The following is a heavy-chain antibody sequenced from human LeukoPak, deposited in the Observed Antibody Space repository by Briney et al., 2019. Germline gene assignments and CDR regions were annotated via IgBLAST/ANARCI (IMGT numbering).Heavy chain of an antibody. J-gene: IGHJ4*02. CDR2: ITTSSSST. D-gene: IGHD4-23*01. CDR3: ARERWWRGDY. CDR1: GFTFSSYA. Sequence: PGGSLRLSCAASGFTFSSYAMSWVRQAPGKGLEWVSSITTSSSSTYYADSVKGRFTISRDNAKNSLYLQMNSLRAEDTAVYYCARERWWRGDYWGQGTLVTVSS. V-gene: IGHV3-21*01.